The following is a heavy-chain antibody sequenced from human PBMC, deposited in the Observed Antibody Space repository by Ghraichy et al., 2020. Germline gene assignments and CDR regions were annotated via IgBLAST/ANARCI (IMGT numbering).Heavy chain of an antibody. Sequence: SETLSLTCAVYGGSFSGYYWSWIRQPPGKGLEWIGEINHSGSTNYNPSLKSRVTISVDTSKNQFSLKLSSVTAADTAVYYCASRSPAGAFDIWGQGTMVTVSS. J-gene: IGHJ3*02. CDR3: ASRSPAGAFDI. CDR2: INHSGST. V-gene: IGHV4-34*01. CDR1: GGSFSGYY.